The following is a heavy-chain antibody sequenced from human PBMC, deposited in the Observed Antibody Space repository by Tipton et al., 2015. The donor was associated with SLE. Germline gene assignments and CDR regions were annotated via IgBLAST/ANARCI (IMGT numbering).Heavy chain of an antibody. Sequence: TLSLTCTVSGGSISSSSYYWGWIRQPPGKGLEWIGSIYHSGSTYYNPSLKSRGTISVDTSKNQFSLKLSSVTAADTAVYYCASRSGTISDYWGQGTLVTVSS. V-gene: IGHV4-39*07. CDR3: ASRSGTISDY. CDR1: GGSISSSSYY. D-gene: IGHD3-3*01. CDR2: IYHSGST. J-gene: IGHJ4*02.